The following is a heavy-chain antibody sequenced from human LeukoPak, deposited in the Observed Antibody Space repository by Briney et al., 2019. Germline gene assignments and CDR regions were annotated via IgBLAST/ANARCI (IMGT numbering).Heavy chain of an antibody. Sequence: GESLKISCKGSGYSFTSYWIGWVRQMPGKGLEWMGIIYPGDSDTRYSPSSQGQVTISADKSISTAYLQWSSLKASDTAMYCCARPRPHSSSSWYVDYWGQGTLVTVSS. CDR3: ARPRPHSSSSWYVDY. J-gene: IGHJ4*02. D-gene: IGHD6-13*01. CDR1: GYSFTSYW. CDR2: IYPGDSDT. V-gene: IGHV5-51*01.